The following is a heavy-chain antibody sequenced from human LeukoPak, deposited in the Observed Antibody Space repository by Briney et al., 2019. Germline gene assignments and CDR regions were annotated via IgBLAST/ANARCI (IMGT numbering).Heavy chain of an antibody. CDR2: INPYSGDT. J-gene: IGHJ4*02. CDR1: GYTFTGYH. Sequence: ASVKVSCKASGYTFTGYHIHWVRQAPGQGLEWMGRINPYSGDTNFAQKFQGRVTMTRDTSITTAHMELSSLTPDDTAVYFCARDQGSLTRSWYTGYWGQGTQVTVSS. V-gene: IGHV1-2*06. CDR3: ARDQGSLTRSWYTGY. D-gene: IGHD6-13*01.